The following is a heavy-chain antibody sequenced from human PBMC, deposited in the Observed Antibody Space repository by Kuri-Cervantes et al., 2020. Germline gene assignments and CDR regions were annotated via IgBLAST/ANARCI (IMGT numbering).Heavy chain of an antibody. CDR3: ARGGVVVIAFGGWFDP. CDR1: GYTFTSYY. J-gene: IGHJ5*02. D-gene: IGHD2-21*01. CDR2: INPSGGST. Sequence: ASVKVSCKASGYTFTSYYMHWVRQAPGQGLEWMGLINPSGGSTSYAQKFQGRVTMTRDTSTSTVYMELSSLRSEDTAVYYCARGGVVVIAFGGWFDPWGQGTLVTVSS. V-gene: IGHV1-46*01.